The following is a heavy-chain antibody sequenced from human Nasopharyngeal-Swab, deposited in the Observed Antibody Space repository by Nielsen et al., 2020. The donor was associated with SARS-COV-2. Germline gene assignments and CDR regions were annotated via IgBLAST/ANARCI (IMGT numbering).Heavy chain of an antibody. J-gene: IGHJ6*02. CDR3: ARSFDDYYYGMDV. V-gene: IGHV7-4-1*02. CDR2: INTNTGNP. Sequence: SVPDTFLASGYTFTSYALNRVRQAPGQGLAGMGWINTNTGNPTYAQGFTGRFVFSLDTSVSTAYLQISSLKAEDTAVYYCARSFDDYYYGMDVWGQGTTVTVSS. CDR1: GYTFTSYA.